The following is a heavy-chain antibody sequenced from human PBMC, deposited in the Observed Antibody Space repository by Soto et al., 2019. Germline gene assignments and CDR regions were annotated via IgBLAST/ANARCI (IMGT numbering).Heavy chain of an antibody. CDR3: ARDKGSSWYVTLRAPDY. Sequence: GGSLRLSCAASGFTFSSYAMHWVRQAPGKGLEWVAVISYDGSNKYYADSVKGRFTISRDNSKNTLYLQMNSLRAEDTAVYYCARDKGSSWYVTLRAPDYWGQGTLVTVSS. CDR1: GFTFSSYA. D-gene: IGHD6-13*01. V-gene: IGHV3-30-3*01. J-gene: IGHJ4*02. CDR2: ISYDGSNK.